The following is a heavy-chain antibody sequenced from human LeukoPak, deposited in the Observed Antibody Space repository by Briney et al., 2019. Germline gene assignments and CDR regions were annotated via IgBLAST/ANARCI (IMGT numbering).Heavy chain of an antibody. CDR1: GYTFTGYY. J-gene: IGHJ6*03. Sequence: ASVKVSCKASGYTFTGYYMHWVRQAPGQGLEWMGRINANSGGTNYAQKFQGRVTMTRDTSISTAYMELSRLRSDDTAVYYCASWYSSSSVPYYYYYMDVWGKGTTVTVSS. CDR3: ASWYSSSSVPYYYYYMDV. CDR2: INANSGGT. V-gene: IGHV1-2*06. D-gene: IGHD6-6*01.